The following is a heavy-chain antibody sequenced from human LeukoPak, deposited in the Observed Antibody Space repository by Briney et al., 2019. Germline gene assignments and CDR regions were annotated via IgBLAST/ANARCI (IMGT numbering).Heavy chain of an antibody. Sequence: SVKVSCKASGGTLSSYAIIWVRQAPGQGLEWMGRIIPILGIANYAQKFQGRVTITADRSTSTAYMVLSSLRSEDAAVYYCARVVAATRCDYWGQGTLVTVSS. CDR3: ARVVAATRCDY. D-gene: IGHD2-15*01. CDR1: GGTLSSYA. V-gene: IGHV1-69*04. J-gene: IGHJ4*02. CDR2: IIPILGIA.